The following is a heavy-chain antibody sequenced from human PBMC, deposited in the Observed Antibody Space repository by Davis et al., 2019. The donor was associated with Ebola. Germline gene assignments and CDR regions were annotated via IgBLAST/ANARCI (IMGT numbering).Heavy chain of an antibody. V-gene: IGHV3-30-3*01. CDR2: ISYDGSNR. CDR3: ARGSVRFLEWLSQNAFDM. J-gene: IGHJ3*02. Sequence: PGGSLRLSCAASEFTFTTYVMHWVRQAPGKGLEWVAVISYDGSNRYYADSVKGRFTISRENSKNTLSLQMNSLRTEDTAVYYCARGSVRFLEWLSQNAFDMWGQGTMVTVSS. CDR1: EFTFTTYV. D-gene: IGHD3-3*01.